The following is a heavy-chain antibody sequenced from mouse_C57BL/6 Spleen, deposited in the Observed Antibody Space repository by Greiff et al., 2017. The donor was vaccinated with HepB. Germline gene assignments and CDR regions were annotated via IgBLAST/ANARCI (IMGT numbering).Heavy chain of an antibody. D-gene: IGHD1-1*01. J-gene: IGHJ1*03. CDR3: ARNGDYGSSFYWYFDV. V-gene: IGHV5-6*01. CDR2: ISSGGSYT. Sequence: EVQLVESGGDLVKPGGSLKLSCAASGFTFSSYGMSWVRQTPDKRLEWVATISSGGSYTYYPDSVKGRFTISRDNAKNTLYLQMSSLKSEDTAMYYCARNGDYGSSFYWYFDVWGTGTTVTVSS. CDR1: GFTFSSYG.